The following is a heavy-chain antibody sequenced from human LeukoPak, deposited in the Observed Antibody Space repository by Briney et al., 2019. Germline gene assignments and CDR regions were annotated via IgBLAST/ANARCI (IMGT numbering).Heavy chain of an antibody. CDR1: GGSFSGYY. CDR2: INHSGST. J-gene: IGHJ4*02. D-gene: IGHD1-26*01. CDR3: ARQGYSGSYPRY. V-gene: IGHV4-34*01. Sequence: SSETLSLTCAVYGGSFSGYYWSWIRQPPGKGLEWIGEINHSGSTNYNPSLKSRVTISVDTSKNQFSLKLSSVTAADTAVYYCARQGYSGSYPRYWGQGTLVTVSS.